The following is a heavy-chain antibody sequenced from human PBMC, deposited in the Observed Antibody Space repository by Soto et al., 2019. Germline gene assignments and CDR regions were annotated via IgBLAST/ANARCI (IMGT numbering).Heavy chain of an antibody. CDR3: ATNSVVPHISGWYGHYSYCAMDV. Sequence: ASVKVSCKASGYTFTSYDINWVRQATGQGLEWMGWMNPNSGNTGFAQKFQGRVTMTRNTSISTAYMELSSLRSEDTAVYYCATNSVVPHISGWYGHYSYCAMDVWGQGTTVTVSS. CDR1: GYTFTSYD. J-gene: IGHJ6*02. CDR2: MNPNSGNT. D-gene: IGHD6-19*01. V-gene: IGHV1-8*01.